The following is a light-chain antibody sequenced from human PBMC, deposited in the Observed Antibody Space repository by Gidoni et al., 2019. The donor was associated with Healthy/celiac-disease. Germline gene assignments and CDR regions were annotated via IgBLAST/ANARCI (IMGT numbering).Light chain of an antibody. Sequence: IQSPPSPSSLSASVGDSVTIICQASQDISNYLNWYQQKPGKAPKLLIYDASNVETGVPSRFSGGGSGTDFTITISSLQPEDIATYYCQQYDNLITFXXXTRLEIK. CDR1: QDISNY. CDR3: QQYDNLIT. V-gene: IGKV1-33*01. J-gene: IGKJ5*01. CDR2: DAS.